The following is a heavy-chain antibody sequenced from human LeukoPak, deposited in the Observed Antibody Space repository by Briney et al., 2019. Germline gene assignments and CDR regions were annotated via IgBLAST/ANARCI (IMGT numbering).Heavy chain of an antibody. D-gene: IGHD1-7*01. V-gene: IGHV3-23*01. CDR1: GFTFSSYA. CDR3: ASPQRRAGTTVT. CDR2: MSGSGGST. J-gene: IGHJ4*02. Sequence: GGSLRLSCAASGFTFSSYAMNWVRQAPGKGLEWVSAMSGSGGSTYYADSVKGRFTISRDNSKNTLYLQMNSLRTEDTAVYYCASPQRRAGTTVTRGQGTMVAVSS.